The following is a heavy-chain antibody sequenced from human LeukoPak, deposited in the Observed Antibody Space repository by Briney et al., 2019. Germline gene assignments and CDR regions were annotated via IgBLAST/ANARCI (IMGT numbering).Heavy chain of an antibody. V-gene: IGHV3-23*01. D-gene: IGHD2-15*01. CDR1: GFTFSSYA. J-gene: IGHJ4*02. Sequence: GGSLRLSCAASGFTFSSYAMRWVRQAPGKGLEWVSSISASGVTTYYADSVKGRFTISRDNSKNTLYLQLNSVRAEDTAVYFCATTRRSADIYFFDYWGEGLLVTVPS. CDR3: ATTRRSADIYFFDY. CDR2: ISASGVTT.